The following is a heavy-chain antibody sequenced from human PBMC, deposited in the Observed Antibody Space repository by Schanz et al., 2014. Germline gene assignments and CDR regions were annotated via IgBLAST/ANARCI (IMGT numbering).Heavy chain of an antibody. CDR2: VSRSTPDI. CDR3: ARIGGSVFDY. D-gene: IGHD3-10*01. CDR1: GFTFSGYS. Sequence: VQLVESGGGVVQPGGSLRLSCAASGFTFSGYSMNWVRQAPGKGLEWVSYVSRSTPDIYYADSVKGRFTISRDNAKNSLYLQMNSLRAEDTAVYYCARIGGSVFDYWAQGTLVTVSS. V-gene: IGHV3-21*04. J-gene: IGHJ4*02.